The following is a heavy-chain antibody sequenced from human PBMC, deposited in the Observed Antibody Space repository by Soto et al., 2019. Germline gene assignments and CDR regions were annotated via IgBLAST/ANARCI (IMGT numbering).Heavy chain of an antibody. V-gene: IGHV3-30-3*01. Sequence: GGSLRLSCAASGFTFSSYAMHWVRQAPGKGLEWVAVISYDGSNKYYADSVKGRFTISRDNSKNTLYLQMNSLRAEDTAVYYCARDSSMIVVVIGFDYWGQGTLVTLSS. CDR2: ISYDGSNK. D-gene: IGHD3-22*01. J-gene: IGHJ4*02. CDR1: GFTFSSYA. CDR3: ARDSSMIVVVIGFDY.